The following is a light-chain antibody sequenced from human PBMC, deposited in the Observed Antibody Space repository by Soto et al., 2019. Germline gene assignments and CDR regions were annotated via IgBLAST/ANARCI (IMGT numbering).Light chain of an antibody. CDR1: QSISSW. J-gene: IGKJ4*01. V-gene: IGKV1-5*01. Sequence: DIQMCQSPSTLSASVGVRVTITCRASQSISSWLAWYQQKPGKAPKLLIYDASSLESGVPSRLSGSGSGTEFTLTISSLQPDDFETYYCQQYNSYPLTFGGGTIV. CDR2: DAS. CDR3: QQYNSYPLT.